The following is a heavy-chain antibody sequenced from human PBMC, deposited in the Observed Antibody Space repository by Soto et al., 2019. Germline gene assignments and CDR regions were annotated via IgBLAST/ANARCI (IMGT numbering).Heavy chain of an antibody. CDR1: GYNFTSYW. J-gene: IGHJ6*02. CDR3: ARQIFGVVKNGMDV. CDR2: IYPGDSET. D-gene: IGHD3-3*01. V-gene: IGHV5-51*01. Sequence: PGESLKISCKGSGYNFTSYWIGWVRQMSGKGLEWMGIIYPGDSETRYSPSFRGQVTISADKSISAAYLQWSSLKASDTAMYYCARQIFGVVKNGMDVWGQGTTVTVSS.